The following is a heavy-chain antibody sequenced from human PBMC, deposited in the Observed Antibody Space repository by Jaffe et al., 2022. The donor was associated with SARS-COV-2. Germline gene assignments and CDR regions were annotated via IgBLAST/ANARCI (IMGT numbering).Heavy chain of an antibody. CDR2: IWYDGSNK. D-gene: IGHD3-10*01. Sequence: QVQLVESGGGVVQPGRSLRLSCAASGFTFSSYGMHWVRQAPGKGLEWVAVIWYDGSNKYYADSVKGRFTISRDNSKNTLYLQMNSLRAEDTAVYYCARDGSGVYGMDVWGQGTTVTVSS. CDR3: ARDGSGVYGMDV. J-gene: IGHJ6*02. CDR1: GFTFSSYG. V-gene: IGHV3-33*01.